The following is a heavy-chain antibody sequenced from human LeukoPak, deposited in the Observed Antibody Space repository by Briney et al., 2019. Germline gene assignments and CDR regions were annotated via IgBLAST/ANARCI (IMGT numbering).Heavy chain of an antibody. Sequence: SQTLSLTCAVSGGSASGGGYWSWIRPHPGKGLECIGYIHKSGRTYYNLSLKSRVTISIDTSQSHFSLKLSSVTAGDTALYYCAGIVVLEAAQFDSWGQGTLVTVSS. CDR2: IHKSGRT. CDR1: GGSASGGGY. J-gene: IGHJ4*02. D-gene: IGHD2-15*01. V-gene: IGHV4-31*11. CDR3: AGIVVLEAAQFDS.